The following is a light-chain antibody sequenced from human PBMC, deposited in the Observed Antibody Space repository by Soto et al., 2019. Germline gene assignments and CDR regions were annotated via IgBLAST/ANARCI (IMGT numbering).Light chain of an antibody. CDR2: LNSDGSH. CDR3: QTWGTGIVV. Sequence: QPVLTQSPSASASLGASVKLTCTLRSGHSSYAIAWLQQQPEKGPRYLMKLNSDGSHSKGDRIPDRFSGSSSGAERYLTISSLQSEDEADYYCQTWGTGIVVFGGGINLTVL. J-gene: IGLJ2*01. V-gene: IGLV4-69*01. CDR1: SGHSSYA.